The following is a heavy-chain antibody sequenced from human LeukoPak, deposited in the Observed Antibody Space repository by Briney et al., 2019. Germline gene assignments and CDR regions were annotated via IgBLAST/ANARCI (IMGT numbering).Heavy chain of an antibody. J-gene: IGHJ4*02. CDR3: ARTSRSGYSYGLFDY. CDR2: INIDGSTT. V-gene: IGHV3-74*03. CDR1: GFTFSSYW. D-gene: IGHD5-18*01. Sequence: GGSLRLSCAASGFTFSSYWMHWVRQVPGKGLVWVSRINIDGSTTTYADSVKGRFTISRDNAKNSLYLQMNRLRAEDTAVYYCARTSRSGYSYGLFDYWGQGTLVTVSS.